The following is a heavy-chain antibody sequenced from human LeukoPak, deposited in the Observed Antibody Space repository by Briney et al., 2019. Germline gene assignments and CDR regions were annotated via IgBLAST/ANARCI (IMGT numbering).Heavy chain of an antibody. CDR1: GFTFSNYE. V-gene: IGHV3-48*03. Sequence: GGSLRLSCAASGFTFSNYEINWVRQAPGRGLEWISYISGSGTSIYHANSVKGRFTISRDNAKNSVYLQMNSLRVEDTAVYYCAKDGDWAFDHWAQGTLVSVSS. CDR2: ISGSGTSI. CDR3: AKDGDWAFDH. D-gene: IGHD2-21*02. J-gene: IGHJ4*02.